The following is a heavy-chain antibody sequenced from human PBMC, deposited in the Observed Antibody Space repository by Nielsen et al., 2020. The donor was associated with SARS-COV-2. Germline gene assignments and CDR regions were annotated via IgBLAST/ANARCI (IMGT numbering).Heavy chain of an antibody. V-gene: IGHV3-33*06. D-gene: IGHD3-10*01. CDR3: AKGNSRLSWFGELALYYYYYGMDV. CDR2: ISFDGSNK. Sequence: GESLKISCAASGITLSSYAVHWVRQAPGKGLEWVAVISFDGSNKYYSDSVKGRFTISRDNSKNTLYLEMNRLRVEDTALYYCAKGNSRLSWFGELALYYYYYGMDVWGQGTTVTVSS. CDR1: GITLSSYA. J-gene: IGHJ6*02.